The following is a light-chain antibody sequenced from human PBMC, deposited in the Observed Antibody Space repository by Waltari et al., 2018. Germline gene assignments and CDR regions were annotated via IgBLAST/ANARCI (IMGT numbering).Light chain of an antibody. CDR2: GAS. CDR1: ESVRSN. CDR3: QQYNNWQT. Sequence: EIVMTQSPATLSVSPGERATLSCRASESVRSNLAWYQQKPGQAPRLLLYGASTRATGIPARFSGSGSGTEFTLTISSLQSEDSAVYYCQQYNNWQTFGQGTKVEIK. J-gene: IGKJ1*01. V-gene: IGKV3-15*01.